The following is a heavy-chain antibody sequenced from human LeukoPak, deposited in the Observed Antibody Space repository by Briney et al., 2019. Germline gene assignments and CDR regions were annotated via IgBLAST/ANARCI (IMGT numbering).Heavy chain of an antibody. CDR2: IYNSGST. CDR3: ATSTVMNEYCFAY. V-gene: IGHV4-30-4*01. Sequence: SETLSLTCTVSGGSISSCDYYWGWVRQPPGKGLQWIGYIYNSGSTYYNPSLKSRVTISVDTSKNQFSLKLSSVTAADTAVYYCATSTVMNEYCFAYWAQGTLVTVSS. J-gene: IGHJ4*02. D-gene: IGHD4-17*01. CDR1: GGSISSCDYY.